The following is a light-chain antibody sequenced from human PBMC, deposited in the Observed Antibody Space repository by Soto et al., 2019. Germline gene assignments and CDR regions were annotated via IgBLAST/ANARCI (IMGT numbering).Light chain of an antibody. Sequence: DIQMTQSPSSLSASVGDRVTITCRASQGISIYLAWYQQKPEKVPKLLIYAASTLQSGVPSRFSGSGSGTDFTLTISSLQPEDVATYYCQKYISAPFTFGPGTRVDIK. CDR2: AAS. CDR1: QGISIY. CDR3: QKYISAPFT. V-gene: IGKV1-27*01. J-gene: IGKJ3*01.